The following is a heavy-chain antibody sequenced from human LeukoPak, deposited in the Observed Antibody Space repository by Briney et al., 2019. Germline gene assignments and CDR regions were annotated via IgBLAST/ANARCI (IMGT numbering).Heavy chain of an antibody. V-gene: IGHV1-18*01. D-gene: IGHD6-13*01. CDR1: GYRFTDYY. CDR2: MNPNSGNT. J-gene: IGHJ3*02. CDR3: AREIRIAADSDAFDI. Sequence: ASVTVSCKASGYRFTDYYMHWVRQAPGQGLEWMGWMNPNSGNTNYTQKLQGRVTMTTDTSTSTAYMELRSLRSDDTAVYYCAREIRIAADSDAFDIWGQGTMVTVSS.